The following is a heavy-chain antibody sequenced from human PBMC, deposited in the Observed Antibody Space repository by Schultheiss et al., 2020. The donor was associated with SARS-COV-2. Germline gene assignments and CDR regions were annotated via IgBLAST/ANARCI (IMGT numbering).Heavy chain of an antibody. CDR3: ATAPYTSGWFDY. J-gene: IGHJ4*02. Sequence: GGSLRLSCAASGFIFSNAWMSWVRQAPGKGLERVSVVSGSGGGTFYADSVKCRFTISRDNSKNTLYLQMNSLRAEDTAVYYCATAPYTSGWFDYWGRGTLVTVSS. CDR2: VSGSGGGT. D-gene: IGHD6-19*01. CDR1: GFIFSNAW. V-gene: IGHV3-23*01.